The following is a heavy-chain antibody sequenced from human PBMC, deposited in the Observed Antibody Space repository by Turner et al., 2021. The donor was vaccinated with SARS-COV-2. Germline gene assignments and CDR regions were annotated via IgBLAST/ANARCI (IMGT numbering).Heavy chain of an antibody. Sequence: QVQLVESGGGVVQPGRSLRLSCAASGFTFSSYGMHWVRPAPGKGLEWVAVMWYAGSYKYYADSVKGRFTISRDNSKNPLYLQMNSLRAEDTALYYCARDGGTGTTFPFFDYWGQGTLVTVSS. V-gene: IGHV3-33*01. CDR2: MWYAGSYK. CDR1: GFTFSSYG. J-gene: IGHJ4*02. D-gene: IGHD1-7*01. CDR3: ARDGGTGTTFPFFDY.